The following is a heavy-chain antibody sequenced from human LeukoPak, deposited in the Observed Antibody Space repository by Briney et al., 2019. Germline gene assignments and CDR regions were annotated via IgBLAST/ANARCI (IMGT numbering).Heavy chain of an antibody. J-gene: IGHJ4*02. CDR3: ATSFPYCSVDSCVL. CDR1: GLNFRNYW. CDR2: IKPDGGVQ. V-gene: IGHV3-7*01. Sequence: PGGSLRLSCAASGLNFRNYWMSWVRQAPGKGLEWVANIKPDGGVQNYVDSVKGRFTISRDNAANSLFLQMNSLRAEDTAVYYCATSFPYCSVDSCVLGGQGTLVTVSS. D-gene: IGHD2-15*01.